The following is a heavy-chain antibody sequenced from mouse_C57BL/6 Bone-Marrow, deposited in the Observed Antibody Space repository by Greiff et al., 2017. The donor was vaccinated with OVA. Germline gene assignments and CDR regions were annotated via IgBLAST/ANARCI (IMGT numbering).Heavy chain of an antibody. J-gene: IGHJ2*01. V-gene: IGHV1-59*01. Sequence: QVQLQQPGAELVRPGTSVKLSCKASGYTFTSYWMHWVKQRPGQGLEWIGVIDPSDSYTNYNQKFKGKATLTVDTSSSTAYMQLSSLTSEDSAVYDCASHYYGSSYGYWGQGTTLTVSS. CDR1: GYTFTSYW. CDR2: IDPSDSYT. CDR3: ASHYYGSSYGY. D-gene: IGHD1-1*01.